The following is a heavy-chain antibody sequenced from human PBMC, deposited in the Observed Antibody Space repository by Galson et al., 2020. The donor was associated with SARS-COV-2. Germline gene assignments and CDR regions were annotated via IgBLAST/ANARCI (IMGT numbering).Heavy chain of an antibody. Sequence: SGPTLVKPTETLTLTCTVSGFSLSNARMGVSWIRQPPGKALEWLAHIFSNDEKSYSTSLKSRLTISKDTSKSQVVLTMTNMDPVNTATYYCALPLPGNLEFDYWGQGTLVTVSS. J-gene: IGHJ4*02. CDR3: ALPLPGNLEFDY. D-gene: IGHD1-1*01. CDR1: GFSLSNARMG. V-gene: IGHV2-26*01. CDR2: IFSNDEK.